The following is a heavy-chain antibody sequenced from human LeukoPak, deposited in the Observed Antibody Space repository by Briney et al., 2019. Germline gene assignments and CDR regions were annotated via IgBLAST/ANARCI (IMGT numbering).Heavy chain of an antibody. Sequence: SGTLSLTCAVSGGSISSSNWWSWVRQPPGKGLEWIGEIYHSGSTNYNPSLKSRVTISVDKSKNQFSLKLSSVTAADTAVYYCARGSVYYYDSSGHPWGQGTLVTVSS. J-gene: IGHJ5*02. D-gene: IGHD3-22*01. CDR2: IYHSGST. CDR3: ARGSVYYYDSSGHP. CDR1: GGSISSSNW. V-gene: IGHV4-4*02.